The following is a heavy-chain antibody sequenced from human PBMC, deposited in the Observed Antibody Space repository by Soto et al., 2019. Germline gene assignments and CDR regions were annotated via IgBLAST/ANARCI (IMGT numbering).Heavy chain of an antibody. CDR3: AREGRWRNSSNHDAFDI. CDR2: IIPILGIA. CDR1: GGTFSSYT. Sequence: SVKVSCKASGGTFSSYTISWVRQAPGQGLEWMGRIIPILGIANYAQKFQGRVTITADKSTSTAYMELSSLRSEDTAVYYCAREGRWRNSSNHDAFDIWGQGTMVTVSS. D-gene: IGHD6-13*01. V-gene: IGHV1-69*04. J-gene: IGHJ3*02.